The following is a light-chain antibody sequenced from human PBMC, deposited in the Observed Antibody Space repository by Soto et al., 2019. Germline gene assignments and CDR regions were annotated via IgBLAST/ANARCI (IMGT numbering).Light chain of an antibody. Sequence: DIQMTQSPSSVSSSVGDRFTISCLASQDIGNFLAWYQQTPGKAPRLLIHGASSLSREIPSRFSGGGTGTHFTLTISGLQPEDLATYFCLQTSTFPRTFGQGTKVDI. J-gene: IGKJ1*01. V-gene: IGKV1-12*01. CDR3: LQTSTFPRT. CDR1: QDIGNF. CDR2: GAS.